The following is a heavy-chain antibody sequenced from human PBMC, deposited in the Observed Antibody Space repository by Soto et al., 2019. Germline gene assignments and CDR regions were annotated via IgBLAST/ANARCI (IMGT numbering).Heavy chain of an antibody. Sequence: GGSLRLSCAASGFTFSSYEMNWVRQAPGKGLEWVSYISNSGSTIYYADSVKGRFAISRDNAKNSLYLQMNSLRAEDTAVYYCARDPTFWIGSSYYFDYWGQGTLVTVSS. J-gene: IGHJ4*02. V-gene: IGHV3-48*03. CDR3: ARDPTFWIGSSYYFDY. CDR1: GFTFSSYE. CDR2: ISNSGSTI. D-gene: IGHD3-3*01.